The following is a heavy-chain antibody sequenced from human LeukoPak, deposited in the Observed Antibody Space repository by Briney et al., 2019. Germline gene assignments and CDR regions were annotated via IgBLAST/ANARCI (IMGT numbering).Heavy chain of an antibody. CDR2: IIPIFGTA. Sequence: ASVKVSCKASGGTFSSYAISWVRQAPGQGLEWMGGIIPIFGTANYAQKFQGRVTITADESTSTAYMELSSLRSEDTAVYYCANRRDGYSYFDYWGQGTLVTVSS. D-gene: IGHD5-24*01. J-gene: IGHJ4*02. CDR1: GGTFSSYA. CDR3: ANRRDGYSYFDY. V-gene: IGHV1-69*13.